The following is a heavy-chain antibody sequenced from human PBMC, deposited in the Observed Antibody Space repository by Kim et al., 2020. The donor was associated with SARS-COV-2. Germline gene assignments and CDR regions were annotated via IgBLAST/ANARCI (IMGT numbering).Heavy chain of an antibody. CDR2: ISSNGGST. D-gene: IGHD3-10*01. V-gene: IGHV3-64*01. CDR1: GFTFSSYA. CDR3: ARSQRGLLLWFGDPFDY. J-gene: IGHJ4*01. Sequence: GGSLRLSCAASGFTFSSYAMHWVRQAPGKGLEYVSAISSNGGSTYYANSVKGRFTISRDNSKNTLYLQMGSLRAEDMAVYYCARSQRGLLLWFGDPFDYWGHGTLVTVSS.